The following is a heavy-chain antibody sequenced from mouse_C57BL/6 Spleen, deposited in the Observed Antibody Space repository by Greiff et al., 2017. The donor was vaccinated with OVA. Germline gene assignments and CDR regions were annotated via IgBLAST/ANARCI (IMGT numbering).Heavy chain of an antibody. Sequence: EVQGVESGAGLVKPGGSLKLSCAASGFTFSSYAMSWVRQTPEKRLEWVAYISSGGDYIYYADTVKGRFTISRDNARNTLYLQMSSLKSEDTAMYYCTRDRGDYYGSSPFAYWGQGTLVTVSA. CDR2: ISSGGDYI. V-gene: IGHV5-9-1*02. J-gene: IGHJ3*01. CDR1: GFTFSSYA. D-gene: IGHD1-1*01. CDR3: TRDRGDYYGSSPFAY.